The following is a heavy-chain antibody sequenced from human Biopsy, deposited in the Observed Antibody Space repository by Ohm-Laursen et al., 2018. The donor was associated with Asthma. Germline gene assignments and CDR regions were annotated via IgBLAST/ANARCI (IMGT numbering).Heavy chain of an antibody. D-gene: IGHD7-27*01. Sequence: VASVKVSCKASGYTFISYAIHWVRQAPGQRLEWMGWINAGNGNTGYAQKFHGRVTMTRDTSINTVYMELSSLRSDDTAVYYCARGSKIGRPRLVFNWVRIDYYYSLDVWGQGTTVTVSS. J-gene: IGHJ6*02. CDR3: ARGSKIGRPRLVFNWVRIDYYYSLDV. CDR2: INAGNGNT. V-gene: IGHV1-3*01. CDR1: GYTFISYA.